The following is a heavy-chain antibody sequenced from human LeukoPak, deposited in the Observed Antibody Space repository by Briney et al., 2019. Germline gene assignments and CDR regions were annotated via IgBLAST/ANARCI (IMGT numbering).Heavy chain of an antibody. J-gene: IGHJ4*02. Sequence: SPTLSLTCAISGDSVSSNSAAWNWTRQSPSRGLEWLGRTYYRSRWYNDYAVSVKSRIAIDPDTSKNQFSLQLNSVTPEDTAVYYCARDRWSYYFDYWGQGALVTDPS. CDR2: TYYRSRWYN. V-gene: IGHV6-1*01. D-gene: IGHD6-13*01. CDR1: GDSVSSNSAA. CDR3: ARDRWSYYFDY.